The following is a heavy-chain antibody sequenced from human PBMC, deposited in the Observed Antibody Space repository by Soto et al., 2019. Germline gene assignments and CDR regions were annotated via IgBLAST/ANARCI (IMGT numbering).Heavy chain of an antibody. V-gene: IGHV3-23*01. CDR3: PKGLINGRWYAEA. CDR1: GFTFSSCV. Sequence: EVHLLESGGGLVHPGESLRLSCGASGFTFSSCVMTWVRQAPGKGLEWVSCITDSGTGTYYADSVQGRFTIARDNSKNTMPLKMSNLGVEYTGVYRYPKGLINGRWYAEASGQGTLVTVSS. CDR2: ITDSGTGT. D-gene: IGHD6-13*01. J-gene: IGHJ5*02.